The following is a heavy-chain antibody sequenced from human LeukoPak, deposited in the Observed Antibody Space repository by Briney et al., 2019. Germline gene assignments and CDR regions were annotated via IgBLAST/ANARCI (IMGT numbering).Heavy chain of an antibody. CDR2: IDHSGST. CDR1: GASFSDYY. Sequence: SETLSLTCAVYGASFSDYYWSWIRQPPGKGLEWIGEIDHSGSTKCNPSLKSRLTISLDTSKNQFSLDLTSVTAADTAVYYCATSSKLGSYNWFDPWGQGTLVTVSS. V-gene: IGHV4-34*01. D-gene: IGHD3-10*01. CDR3: ATSSKLGSYNWFDP. J-gene: IGHJ5*02.